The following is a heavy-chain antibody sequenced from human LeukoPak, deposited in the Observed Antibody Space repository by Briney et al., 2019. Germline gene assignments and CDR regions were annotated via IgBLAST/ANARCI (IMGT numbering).Heavy chain of an antibody. CDR3: ASGPREYSSNWWSDS. V-gene: IGHV4-59*01. CDR2: IYNSGST. CDR1: GGSISSDY. J-gene: IGHJ4*02. Sequence: SETLSLTCTVSGGSISSDYWNWIRQPPGKGLEWIGYIYNSGSTNYNPSLKSRVTISVDTSKNQFSLKLSSVTAADTAVYYCASGPREYSSNWWSDSWGQGTLVTVSS. D-gene: IGHD6-13*01.